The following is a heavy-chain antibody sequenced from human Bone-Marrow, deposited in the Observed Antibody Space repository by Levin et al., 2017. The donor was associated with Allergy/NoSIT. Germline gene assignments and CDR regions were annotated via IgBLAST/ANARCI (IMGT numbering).Heavy chain of an antibody. D-gene: IGHD7-27*01. CDR2: INTAGKT. V-gene: IGHV3-13*04. Sequence: RGESLKISCAASGFTFSSHDMHWVRQATGKGLEWVSAINTAGKTYYADSVKGRFTISRENGKNSLFLQMNSLRAGDTAVYYCAREAYWGYDTPSALDIWGQGTMVTVSS. J-gene: IGHJ3*02. CDR3: AREAYWGYDTPSALDI. CDR1: GFTFSSHD.